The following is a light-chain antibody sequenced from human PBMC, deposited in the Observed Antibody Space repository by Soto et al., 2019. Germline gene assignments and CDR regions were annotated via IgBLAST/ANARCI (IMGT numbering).Light chain of an antibody. CDR3: QQYYSAPLT. J-gene: IGKJ4*01. CDR1: QSVLYTSSHVSH. CDR2: WAS. Sequence: DIVMTQSPDSLAVSVGERATINCKSSQSVLYTSSHVSHLAWYQQKPGQPPKLLIYWASTRESGVPDRFSGSGSGTDFPLTSSSLQTEDVAVYYCQQYYSAPLTFGGGNKVEIK. V-gene: IGKV4-1*01.